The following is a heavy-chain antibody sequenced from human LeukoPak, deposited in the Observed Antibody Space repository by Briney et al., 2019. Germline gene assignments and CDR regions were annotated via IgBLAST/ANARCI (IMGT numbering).Heavy chain of an antibody. CDR2: ISSSGSTI. CDR3: AREGWAVAGTNYYYYGMDV. V-gene: IGHV3-11*01. J-gene: IGHJ6*02. CDR1: GFTFSDYY. D-gene: IGHD6-19*01. Sequence: GGSLRLSCAASGFTFSDYYMSWIRQAPGKGLEWVSYISSSGSTIYYADSVKGRFTISRDNAKNSLYLQMNSLRAEDTAVYYCAREGWAVAGTNYYYYGMDVWGQGTTVTVSS.